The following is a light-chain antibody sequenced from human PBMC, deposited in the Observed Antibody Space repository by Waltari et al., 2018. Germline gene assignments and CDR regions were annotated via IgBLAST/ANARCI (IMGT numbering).Light chain of an antibody. Sequence: DIVMTQSPANLSVSPGESATLSCRASQNSSTHLVWYQHNPGQAPRLLIYAASTRATGTPARFSGHGSGTEFTLTISSLQSEDFALYYCQQYNTWPSFGPGTKVDIK. V-gene: IGKV3-15*01. CDR3: QQYNTWPS. CDR2: AAS. CDR1: QNSSTH. J-gene: IGKJ3*01.